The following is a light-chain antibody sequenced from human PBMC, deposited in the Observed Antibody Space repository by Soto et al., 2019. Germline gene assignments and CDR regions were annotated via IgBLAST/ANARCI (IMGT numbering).Light chain of an antibody. CDR2: GAS. CDR3: QHTRTTPRT. V-gene: IGKV1-39*01. J-gene: IGKJ1*01. Sequence: DIQMTQSPSSLFASVGDRVTITCRASQGISTFLHWYPQRPGKAPSLIIYGASTLQSGGPSRFSGRGSGTEFSLTSSPLQPEYVATYYCQHTRTTPRTFGQGTKVEIK. CDR1: QGISTF.